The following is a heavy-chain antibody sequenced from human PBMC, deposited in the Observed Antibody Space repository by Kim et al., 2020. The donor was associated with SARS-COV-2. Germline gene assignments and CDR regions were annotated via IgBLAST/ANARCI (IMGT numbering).Heavy chain of an antibody. CDR1: GFRFVTYA. V-gene: IGHV3-23*01. Sequence: GGSLRLSCAASGFRFVTYAMGWVRQAPGKGLEWVAAIGGGGTKTFYADAVKGRFTVTRDNSQNTVYLQMKGQRAEDTDVYYCAREDYDDYQWGLLNDWGRGSLVTVSS. J-gene: IGHJ4*02. CDR2: IGGGGTKT. D-gene: IGHD4-17*01. CDR3: AREDYDDYQWGLLND.